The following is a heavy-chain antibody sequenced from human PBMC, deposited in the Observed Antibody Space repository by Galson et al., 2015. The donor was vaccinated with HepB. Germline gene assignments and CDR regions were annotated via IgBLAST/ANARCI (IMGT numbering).Heavy chain of an antibody. Sequence: PALVKPTQTLTLTCTFSGFSLSTSGVGVGWIRQPPGKALEWLALIYWDDDKRYSPSLKSRLTITKDTSKNQVVLTMTNMDPVDTATYYCAHYTDYYVPPTFDYWGQGTLVTVSS. V-gene: IGHV2-5*02. CDR3: AHYTDYYVPPTFDY. CDR1: GFSLSTSGVG. CDR2: IYWDDDK. J-gene: IGHJ4*02. D-gene: IGHD3-22*01.